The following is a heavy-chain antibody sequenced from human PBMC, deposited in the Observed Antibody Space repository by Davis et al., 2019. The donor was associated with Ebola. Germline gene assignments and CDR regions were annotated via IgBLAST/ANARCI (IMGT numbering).Heavy chain of an antibody. Sequence: SETLSLTCTVSGGSISSSSNYWGWIRQPPGKGLEWIGSIYYSGSTNYNPSLKSRVTISVDTSKNQFSLKLSSVTAADTAVYYCARGSYCSSTSCYYYGMDVWGQGTTVTVSS. J-gene: IGHJ6*02. D-gene: IGHD2-2*01. CDR1: GGSISSSSNY. V-gene: IGHV4-39*07. CDR2: IYYSGST. CDR3: ARGSYCSSTSCYYYGMDV.